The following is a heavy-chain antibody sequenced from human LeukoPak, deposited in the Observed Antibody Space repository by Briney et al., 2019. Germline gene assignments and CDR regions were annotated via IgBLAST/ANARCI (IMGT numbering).Heavy chain of an antibody. CDR2: ISSSGSTI. Sequence: PGGSLRLSCAASGFTFSSYEMNWVRQAPGKGLEWVSYISSSGSTIYYADSVKGRFTISRDNAKNSLYLQMNSLRAEDTAVYYCARDHAEMATTDPWGQGTLVTVSS. J-gene: IGHJ5*02. CDR1: GFTFSSYE. D-gene: IGHD5-24*01. CDR3: ARDHAEMATTDP. V-gene: IGHV3-48*03.